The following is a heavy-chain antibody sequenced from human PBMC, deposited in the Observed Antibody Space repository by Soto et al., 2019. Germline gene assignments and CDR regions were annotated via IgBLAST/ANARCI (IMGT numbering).Heavy chain of an antibody. CDR3: ARDPPYGSGTSQNYGMDV. Sequence: GGSLRLSCAASGFTFSTYSMNWVRQAPGKGLEWVSSISSSSTIYYADSVKGRFTISRDNAKNSLYLQMNSLRAEDTAVYYCARDPPYGSGTSQNYGMDVWGQGTTVTVSS. J-gene: IGHJ6*02. CDR1: GFTFSTYS. V-gene: IGHV3-48*04. CDR2: ISSSSTI. D-gene: IGHD3-10*01.